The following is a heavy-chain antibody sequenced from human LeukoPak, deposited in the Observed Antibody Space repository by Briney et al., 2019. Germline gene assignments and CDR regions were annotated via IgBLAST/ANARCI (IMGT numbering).Heavy chain of an antibody. Sequence: GGSLRLSCAASGFTFSSYGMHWVRQAPGKGLEWVAFIRYDGSNKYYADSVKGRFTISRDNSKNTLYLQMNSLKAEDTAVYYCARSDDFWNGPKPFDYWGQGTLVTVSS. CDR1: GFTFSSYG. CDR2: IRYDGSNK. CDR3: ARSDDFWNGPKPFDY. J-gene: IGHJ4*02. D-gene: IGHD3-3*01. V-gene: IGHV3-30*02.